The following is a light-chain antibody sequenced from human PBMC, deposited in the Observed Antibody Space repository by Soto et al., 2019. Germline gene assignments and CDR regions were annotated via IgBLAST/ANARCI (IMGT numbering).Light chain of an antibody. Sequence: QAVVTQPPSVSGAPGQRVTISCTGSSSNIGAGYDVHWYQQLPGTAPKLLIYGNSNRPSGVPDRFSGSKSGTSASLAITGLQAEDEADYYCQSYDSSLSLYVVFGGGTQLTVL. V-gene: IGLV1-40*01. CDR1: SSNIGAGYD. CDR2: GNS. J-gene: IGLJ2*01. CDR3: QSYDSSLSLYVV.